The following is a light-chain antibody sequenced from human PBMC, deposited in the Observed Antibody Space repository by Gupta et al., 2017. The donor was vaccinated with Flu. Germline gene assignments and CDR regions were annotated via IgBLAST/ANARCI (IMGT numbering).Light chain of an antibody. CDR3: GTWDNGLSARWV. CDR2: DNS. J-gene: IGLJ1*01. V-gene: IGLV1-51*01. Sequence: QSVLTQPPSVSAAPGQKVTISCSGSIPTIGNNYVSGYPQIPGVGPKRVIYDNSQRPSGISDRFSGYKSGAYATLGLPGLHTGYEADYYCGTWDNGLSARWVFGTGTKVTVL. CDR1: IPTIGNNY.